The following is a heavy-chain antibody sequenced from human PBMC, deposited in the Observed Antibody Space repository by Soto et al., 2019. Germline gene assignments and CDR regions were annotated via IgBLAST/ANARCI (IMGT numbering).Heavy chain of an antibody. D-gene: IGHD2-21*02. Sequence: SETLSLTCTVSGGSISSYYWSWIRQPPGKGLEWIGYIYYSGSTNYNPSLKSRVTISVDTSKNQFSLKLSSVTAADTAVYYCARVAYCGGDCYYGPFDYWGQGTLVTVSS. CDR2: IYYSGST. CDR3: ARVAYCGGDCYYGPFDY. J-gene: IGHJ4*02. CDR1: GGSISSYY. V-gene: IGHV4-59*01.